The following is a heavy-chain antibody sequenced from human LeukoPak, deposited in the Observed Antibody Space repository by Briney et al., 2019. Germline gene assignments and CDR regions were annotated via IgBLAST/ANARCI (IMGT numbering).Heavy chain of an antibody. CDR3: ARHYDSSGYYLYYFDY. D-gene: IGHD3-22*01. V-gene: IGHV4-59*01. CDR2: IYYSGST. J-gene: IGHJ4*02. CDR1: GGSISSYY. Sequence: SETLSLTCTVSGGSISSYYWSWIRQPPGKGLEWIGYIYYSGSTNYNPSLKSRVTISVDTSKNQFSLKPSSVTAADTAVYYCARHYDSSGYYLYYFDYWGQGTLVTASS.